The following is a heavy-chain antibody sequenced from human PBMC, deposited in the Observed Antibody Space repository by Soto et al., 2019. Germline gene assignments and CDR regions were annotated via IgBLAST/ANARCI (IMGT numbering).Heavy chain of an antibody. V-gene: IGHV3-21*01. CDR1: GFTFSSYS. CDR2: ISSSSSYI. CDR3: ARDGDCGGDCYWGFSF. D-gene: IGHD2-21*02. J-gene: IGHJ4*02. Sequence: EVQLVESGGGLVKPGGSLRLSCAASGFTFSSYSMNWVRQAPGKGLEWVSSISSSSSYIYYADSVKGRFTISRDNAKNSLYLQLNSLIAEDTAVYYCARDGDCGGDCYWGFSFWGQGTLVTVSS.